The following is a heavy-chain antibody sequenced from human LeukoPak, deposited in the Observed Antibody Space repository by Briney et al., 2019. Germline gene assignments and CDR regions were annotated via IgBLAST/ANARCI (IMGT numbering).Heavy chain of an antibody. CDR3: ARGPPRGKYYYMDV. CDR2: IGTASDT. D-gene: IGHD1-1*01. V-gene: IGHV3-13*01. J-gene: IGHJ6*03. Sequence: TGGSLRLSCAASGFTFSSFDMHWVRQPTGQGLEWVSTIGTASDTYYPGSVEGRFILSRDNAKNSLYLQMNSLTAGDTAVYYCARGPPRGKYYYMDVWGKGTTVTVSS. CDR1: GFTFSSFD.